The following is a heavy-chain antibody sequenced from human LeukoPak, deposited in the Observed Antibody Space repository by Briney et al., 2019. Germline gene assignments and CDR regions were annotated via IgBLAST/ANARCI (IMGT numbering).Heavy chain of an antibody. J-gene: IGHJ4*02. D-gene: IGHD4-17*01. CDR1: GFTFSSYW. CDR3: AKDATTVTTQGDY. Sequence: PGGSLRLSCAASGFTFSSYWMHWVRQAPGKGLVWVSRINSDGSSTSYADSVKGRFTISRDNSKNTLYLQMNSLRAEDTAVYYCAKDATTVTTQGDYWGQGTLVAVSS. CDR2: INSDGSST. V-gene: IGHV3-74*01.